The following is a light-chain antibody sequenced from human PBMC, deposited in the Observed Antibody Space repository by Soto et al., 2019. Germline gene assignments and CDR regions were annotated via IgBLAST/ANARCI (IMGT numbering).Light chain of an antibody. CDR1: QSLLHSSGYNF. V-gene: IGKV2-28*01. Sequence: MTQSPSTLSASVGDRVAISCRSSQSLLHSSGYNFLDWYLQKPGQSPQLLIYLGSNRASGVPDRFSGSGSGTDFTLKISRVEPEDVGVYYCMQALQLPPTFGPGTKVDIK. CDR2: LGS. CDR3: MQALQLPPT. J-gene: IGKJ1*01.